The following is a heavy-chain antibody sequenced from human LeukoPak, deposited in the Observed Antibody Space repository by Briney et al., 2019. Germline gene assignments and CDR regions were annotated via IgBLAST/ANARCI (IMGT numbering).Heavy chain of an antibody. CDR2: ISGSGGST. CDR1: GFTFSSYA. CDR3: AKEGGGGGYYDFWSGYHDAFDI. D-gene: IGHD3-3*01. Sequence: GGSLRLSCAASGFTFSSYAMSWVRQAPGKGLEWVSAISGSGGSTYYADSVKGRFTISRDNSKNTLYLQMNSLRAEDTAVYYCAKEGGGGGYYDFWSGYHDAFDIWGQGTMVTVSS. J-gene: IGHJ3*02. V-gene: IGHV3-23*01.